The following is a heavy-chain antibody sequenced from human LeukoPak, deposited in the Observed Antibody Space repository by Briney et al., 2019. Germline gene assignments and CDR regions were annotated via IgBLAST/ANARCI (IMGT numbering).Heavy chain of an antibody. D-gene: IGHD6-13*01. J-gene: IGHJ6*02. CDR2: ISGSGDSS. CDR1: GITFSSYA. V-gene: IGHV3-23*01. Sequence: TGGSLRLSCAASGITFSSYAMSWVRQAPGKGLEWVSGISGSGDSSFYADSVKGRFTISRDNSKNTLYLQMNSLRAEDTAVYYCAKDRSSSKSRSVDVWGQGTTVTVSS. CDR3: AKDRSSSKSRSVDV.